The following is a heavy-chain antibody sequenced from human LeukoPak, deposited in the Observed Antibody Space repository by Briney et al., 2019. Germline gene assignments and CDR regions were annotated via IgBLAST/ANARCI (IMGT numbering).Heavy chain of an antibody. V-gene: IGHV3-53*01. J-gene: IGHJ4*02. Sequence: PGGSLRLSCAASGFTVSSNYMSWVRQAPGKGLEWVSVIYSGGSTYYADSVKGRFTISRDNSKNTLYLQMNSLRAEDTAVYYCAREPLPSEYYFDYWGPGTLVTVSS. CDR2: IYSGGST. CDR3: AREPLPSEYYFDY. CDR1: GFTVSSNY. D-gene: IGHD3-10*01.